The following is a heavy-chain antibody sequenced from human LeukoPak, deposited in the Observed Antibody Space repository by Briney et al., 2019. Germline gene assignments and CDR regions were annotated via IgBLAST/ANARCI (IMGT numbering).Heavy chain of an antibody. CDR3: ASGRGYSYGYIRGYFDY. V-gene: IGHV3-7*01. Sequence: GGSLRLSCAASGFTFSSYAMSWVRQAPGKGLEWVANIKQDGSEKYYVDSVKGRFTISRDNAKNSLYLQMNSLRAEDAAVYYCASGRGYSYGYIRGYFDYWGQGTLVTVSS. CDR1: GFTFSSYA. J-gene: IGHJ4*02. D-gene: IGHD5-18*01. CDR2: IKQDGSEK.